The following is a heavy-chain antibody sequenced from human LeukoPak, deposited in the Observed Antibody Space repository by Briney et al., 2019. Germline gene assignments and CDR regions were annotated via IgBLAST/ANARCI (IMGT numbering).Heavy chain of an antibody. J-gene: IGHJ4*02. CDR3: ARRYSSSWYCDY. CDR1: GASISSSSYY. Sequence: PSETLSLTCTVSGASISSSSYYWGWIRQPPGKGLEWIGSFYYSGSTYYNPSLKSRVTISVETSKNQFSLKLSSVTAADTAVYYCARRYSSSWYCDYWGQGTLVTVSS. CDR2: FYYSGST. V-gene: IGHV4-39*01. D-gene: IGHD6-13*01.